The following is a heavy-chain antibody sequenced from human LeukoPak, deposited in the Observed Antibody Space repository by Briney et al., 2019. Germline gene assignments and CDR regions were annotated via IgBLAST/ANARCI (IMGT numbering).Heavy chain of an antibody. D-gene: IGHD2-15*01. V-gene: IGHV4-34*01. CDR1: GGSFSGYY. CDR2: INHSGST. Sequence: SQTLSLTCAVYGGSFSGYYWSWIRQPPGKGLEWIGEINHSGSTNYNPSLKSRVTISVDTSKNQFSLKLSSVTAADTAVYYCASGYSGHDYWGQGTLVTVSS. J-gene: IGHJ4*02. CDR3: ASGYSGHDY.